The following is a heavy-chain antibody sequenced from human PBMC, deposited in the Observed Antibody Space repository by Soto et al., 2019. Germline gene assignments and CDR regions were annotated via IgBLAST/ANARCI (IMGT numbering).Heavy chain of an antibody. J-gene: IGHJ4*02. D-gene: IGHD5-18*01. Sequence: RASVKVSCKASGYTFTSYGFSWVRQAPGQGLEWLGWISTYNVDTKYAQKVQGRVTMTTDTSTNTAYMELRSLRSDDTAVYYCARTRKTPMVNFGTYYFDYWGQGTLVTVSS. CDR1: GYTFTSYG. V-gene: IGHV1-18*01. CDR2: ISTYNVDT. CDR3: ARTRKTPMVNFGTYYFDY.